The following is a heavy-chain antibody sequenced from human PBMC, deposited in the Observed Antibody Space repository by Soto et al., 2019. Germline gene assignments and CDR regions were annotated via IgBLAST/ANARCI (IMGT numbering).Heavy chain of an antibody. CDR3: ARLHCYRPNCVPLDP. D-gene: IGHD1-1*01. J-gene: IGHJ5*02. V-gene: IGHV4-39*01. CDR2: IYYSGTS. Sequence: QLQLQESGPGLVKPSETLSLTCTVSGGSISDDTYYWGWIRQPPGKGLEWIGSIYYSGTSSYNPSLKSRVTMSVDTSKKHLSLRMTSVTAADTSVYYCARLHCYRPNCVPLDPWGQGTLVIVSS. CDR1: GGSISDDTYY.